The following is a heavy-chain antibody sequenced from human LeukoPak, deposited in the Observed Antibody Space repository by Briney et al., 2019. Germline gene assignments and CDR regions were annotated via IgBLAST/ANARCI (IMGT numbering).Heavy chain of an antibody. CDR3: AMSSPRGYYYYYYMDV. V-gene: IGHV4-34*01. CDR1: GGSSCGYY. J-gene: IGHJ6*03. Sequence: PGTLSLTCAVYGGSSCGYYWSWIRQPPGKGLEWIGEINHSGRTNSKPSPKSRVTISVDTSTNQFSLKMCAVTAADTAVYYCAMSSPRGYYYYYYMDVWGKGTTVTVSS. D-gene: IGHD6-13*01. CDR2: INHSGRT.